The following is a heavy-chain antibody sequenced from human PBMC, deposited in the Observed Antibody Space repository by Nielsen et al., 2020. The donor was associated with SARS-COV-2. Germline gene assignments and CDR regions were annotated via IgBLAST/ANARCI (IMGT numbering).Heavy chain of an antibody. CDR1: GFTFSSYG. CDR3: ARDSYYDSSGPFTDPIHYYYYGMDV. J-gene: IGHJ6*02. V-gene: IGHV3-33*08. Sequence: GGSLRLSCAASGFTFSSYGMHWVRQAPGKGLEWVAVIWYDGSNKYYADSVKGRFTISRDNSKNTLYLQMNSLRAEDTAVYYCARDSYYDSSGPFTDPIHYYYYGMDVWGQGTTVTVSS. CDR2: IWYDGSNK. D-gene: IGHD3-22*01.